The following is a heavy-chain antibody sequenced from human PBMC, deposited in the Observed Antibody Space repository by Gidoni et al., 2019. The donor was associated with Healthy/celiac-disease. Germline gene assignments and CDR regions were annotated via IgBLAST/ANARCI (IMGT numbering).Heavy chain of an antibody. CDR2: IKEDGSEK. CDR3: ARFGIVATIDS. V-gene: IGHV3-7*01. Sequence: EVQLVESGGGLVQPGGSLRLSCAASGFTFNTSWITWVRQAPGKWLAWVANIKEDGSEKDYVDSVKGRFTISRDNAKNSLYLQMNSLRAEDTAVYYCARFGIVATIDSWGQGTLVTVSS. CDR1: GFTFNTSW. J-gene: IGHJ4*02. D-gene: IGHD5-12*01.